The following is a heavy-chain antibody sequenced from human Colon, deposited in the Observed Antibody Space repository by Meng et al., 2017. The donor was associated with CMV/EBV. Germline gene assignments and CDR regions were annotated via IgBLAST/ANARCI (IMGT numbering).Heavy chain of an antibody. J-gene: IGHJ3*02. CDR1: GGSVSYYY. D-gene: IGHD1-26*01. V-gene: IGHV4-59*02. Sequence: SETLSLTCTVSGGSVSYYYWSWIRQPPGKGLEWIGYIYYSGTNYNPSLKSRVTISLGTSKNHFSLKLSSVTAADTAVYYCARDGGATDAFDIWGQGTMVTVSS. CDR2: IYYSGT. CDR3: ARDGGATDAFDI.